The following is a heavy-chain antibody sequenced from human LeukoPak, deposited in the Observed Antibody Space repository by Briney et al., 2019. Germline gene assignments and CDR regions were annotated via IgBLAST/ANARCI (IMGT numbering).Heavy chain of an antibody. Sequence: GGSLRLSCAASGFTFSSYTMNWVRQAPGKGLEWASSITSTSSYIYYAGSVKGRFTISRDNAKNSLYLQMNSLRAEDTAVYYCARGGWYGDYYSDYWGQGTLVTVSS. CDR2: ITSTSSYI. V-gene: IGHV3-21*01. J-gene: IGHJ4*02. D-gene: IGHD4-17*01. CDR3: ARGGWYGDYYSDY. CDR1: GFTFSSYT.